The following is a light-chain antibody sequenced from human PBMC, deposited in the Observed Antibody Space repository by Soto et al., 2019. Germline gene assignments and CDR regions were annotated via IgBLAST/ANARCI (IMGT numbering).Light chain of an antibody. Sequence: EIVLTQSPATLSLSPGERATLSCRASQSVSSYLAWYQQKPGQAPRLLIYDATNRATGIPARFSGSGSGTDFTLTISSLEPEDFAVYYCQQRSNWPRTLGQVTKLEIK. CDR2: DAT. J-gene: IGKJ1*01. V-gene: IGKV3-11*01. CDR1: QSVSSY. CDR3: QQRSNWPRT.